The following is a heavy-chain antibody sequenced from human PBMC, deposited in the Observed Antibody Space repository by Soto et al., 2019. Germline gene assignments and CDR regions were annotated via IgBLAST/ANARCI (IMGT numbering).Heavy chain of an antibody. V-gene: IGHV4-4*02. J-gene: IGHJ4*02. Sequence: PSATLSLTCAVSGGSISSSNWWSWVRQPPGKGLEWFGEIYHSGSTNYNPSLKSRVTISVDKSKNQFSLKLSSVTAADTAVYYCATGYYDSSGYYYFDYWGQGTLVTVSS. CDR3: ATGYYDSSGYYYFDY. D-gene: IGHD3-22*01. CDR1: GGSISSSNW. CDR2: IYHSGST.